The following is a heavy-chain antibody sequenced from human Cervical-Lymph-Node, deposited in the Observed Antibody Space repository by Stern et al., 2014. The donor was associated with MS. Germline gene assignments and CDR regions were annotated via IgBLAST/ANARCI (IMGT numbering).Heavy chain of an antibody. CDR3: ARGDFWSVQGAFDI. Sequence: QMQLVQSGSELKKPGASVKVSCKASGYTFTSYAMNWVRHAPGQGLEWMGWINTNTGNPTYAHGFTGRFVFSLDTSVSTAYLQISSLKAEDTAVYYCARGDFWSVQGAFDIWGQGTMVTVSS. CDR1: GYTFTSYA. V-gene: IGHV7-4-1*02. D-gene: IGHD3-3*01. CDR2: INTNTGNP. J-gene: IGHJ3*02.